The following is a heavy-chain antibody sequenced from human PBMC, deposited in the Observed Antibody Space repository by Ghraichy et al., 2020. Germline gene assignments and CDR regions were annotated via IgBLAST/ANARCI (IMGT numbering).Heavy chain of an antibody. CDR1: GFTFSSYA. CDR3: AKEIGLAPGGYYTY. V-gene: IGHV3-23*01. CDR2: ISGSGGST. Sequence: GESLNISCAASGFTFSSYAMSWVRQAPGKGLEWVSAISGSGGSTYYADSVKGRFTISRDNSKNTLYLQMNSLRAEDTAVYYCAKEIGLAPGGYYTYWGQGTLVTVSS. J-gene: IGHJ4*02. D-gene: IGHD3-22*01.